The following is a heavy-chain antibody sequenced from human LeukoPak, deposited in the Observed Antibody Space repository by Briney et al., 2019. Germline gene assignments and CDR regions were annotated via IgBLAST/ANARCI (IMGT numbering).Heavy chain of an antibody. D-gene: IGHD6-13*01. J-gene: IGHJ5*02. CDR2: INPNSGGT. CDR3: ARDRRTYYSSSWYGSWFDP. CDR1: GYTFTGYY. V-gene: IGHV1-2*03. Sequence: LGASVKVSCKASGYTFTGYYMHWVRQAPGQGLEWMGWINPNSGGTNYAQKFQGRVTMTRDTSISTAYMELSRLRSDDTAVYYCARDRRTYYSSSWYGSWFDPWGQGTLVTVSS.